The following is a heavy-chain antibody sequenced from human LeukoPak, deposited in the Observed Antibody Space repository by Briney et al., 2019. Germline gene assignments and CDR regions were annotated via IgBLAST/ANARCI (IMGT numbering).Heavy chain of an antibody. Sequence: SETLSLTCAVYGESFSGYYWSWIRQPPGKGLEWIGEINHSGSTNYNPSLKSRVTISVDTSKNQFSLKLSSVTAADTAVYYCARGLTGESGSYLTWFDPWGQGTLVTVSS. CDR2: INHSGST. D-gene: IGHD1-26*01. CDR3: ARGLTGESGSYLTWFDP. V-gene: IGHV4-34*01. J-gene: IGHJ5*02. CDR1: GESFSGYY.